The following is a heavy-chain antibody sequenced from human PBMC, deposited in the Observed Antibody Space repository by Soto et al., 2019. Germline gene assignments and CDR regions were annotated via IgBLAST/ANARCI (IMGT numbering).Heavy chain of an antibody. V-gene: IGHV1-46*01. CDR2: INPSGGST. Sequence: QVQLVQSGAEVKKPGASVKVSCKASGYTFTSYYMHWVRQAPGQGLEWMGIINPSGGSTSYKQKFQGRVIMTRDTVTSTVYMELSSLRSEDTAVYYCSRDSPFGHDSSGYRYWGQGTLVTVSS. D-gene: IGHD3-22*01. CDR1: GYTFTSYY. CDR3: SRDSPFGHDSSGYRY. J-gene: IGHJ4*02.